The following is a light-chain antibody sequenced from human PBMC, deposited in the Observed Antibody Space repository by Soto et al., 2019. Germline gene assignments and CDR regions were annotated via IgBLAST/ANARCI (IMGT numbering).Light chain of an antibody. CDR3: AAWDDSLSAVI. CDR1: ISNIGNNA. CDR2: SNS. V-gene: IGLV1-44*01. J-gene: IGLJ2*01. Sequence: QSVLTQPPSASGTPGQRVTISCSGSISNIGNNAVNWYQHLPGTAPKFLIYSNSQRPSGVPDRFSGSKSGTSASLAISGLQSEDEADYYCAAWDDSLSAVIFGGGTKLTV.